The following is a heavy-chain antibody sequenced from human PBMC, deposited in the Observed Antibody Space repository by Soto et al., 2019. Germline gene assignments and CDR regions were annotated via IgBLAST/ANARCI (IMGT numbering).Heavy chain of an antibody. D-gene: IGHD6-19*01. CDR1: GFTFSSYW. V-gene: IGHV3-74*01. Sequence: EVQLVESGGNLIQPGGSLRLSCAASGFTFSSYWMHWVRQAPGKGLVWVSRINSDGSSTSYVDSVKGRFTISRDNAKNTLYLQMNSLSVEDTAVYYCARRGQEGPVLAHWGQGTLVTVSS. CDR2: INSDGSST. J-gene: IGHJ5*02. CDR3: ARRGQEGPVLAH.